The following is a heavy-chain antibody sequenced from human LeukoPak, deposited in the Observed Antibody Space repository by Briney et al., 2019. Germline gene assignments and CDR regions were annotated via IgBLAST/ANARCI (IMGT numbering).Heavy chain of an antibody. V-gene: IGHV4-30-4*01. Sequence: PSETLSLTCTVSGGSISSGDYYWSWIRQPPGKGLEWIGYIYYSGSTYYNPSLKSRVTISVDTSKNQFSLKLSSVTAADTAVYYCASFRSSTSCYGGYWGQGTLVTVSS. CDR1: GGSISSGDYY. D-gene: IGHD2-2*01. CDR3: ASFRSSTSCYGGY. J-gene: IGHJ4*02. CDR2: IYYSGST.